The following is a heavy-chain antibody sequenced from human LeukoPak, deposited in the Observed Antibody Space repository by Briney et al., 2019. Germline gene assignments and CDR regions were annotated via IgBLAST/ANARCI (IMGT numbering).Heavy chain of an antibody. CDR2: INSNGGRA. D-gene: IGHD5/OR15-5a*01. Sequence: GGSLRLSCSASGFTFKKYAMHWVRQAPGKGLEYVSAINSNGGRAYYADSVKGTFTISRDNSKNTLFLQMSSLRVEDTAVYYCAKARGSSVYEPFDYWGQGTQVTVSP. CDR3: AKARGSSVYEPFDY. CDR1: GFTFKKYA. V-gene: IGHV3-64D*06. J-gene: IGHJ4*02.